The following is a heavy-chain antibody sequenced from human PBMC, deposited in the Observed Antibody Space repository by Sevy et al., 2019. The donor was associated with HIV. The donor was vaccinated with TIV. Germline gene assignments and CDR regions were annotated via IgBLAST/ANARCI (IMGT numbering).Heavy chain of an antibody. D-gene: IGHD2-8*01. V-gene: IGHV3-33*01. CDR3: ATNMVYAGAYDSYFNF. CDR2: IWYDGSSK. CDR1: QFNFDTYA. J-gene: IGHJ4*02. Sequence: GGSLRLSCVASQFNFDTYAIHWVRQAPGKGLEWVAMIWYDGSSKDYAESVKGRFAISRDNSQNTAFLQMNSLRAEDTGVYYCATNMVYAGAYDSYFNFWGQGSLVTVSS.